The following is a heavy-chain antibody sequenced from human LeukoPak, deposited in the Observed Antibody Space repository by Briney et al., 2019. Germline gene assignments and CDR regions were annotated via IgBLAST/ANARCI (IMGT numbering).Heavy chain of an antibody. D-gene: IGHD3-10*01. CDR2: ISAYNGNT. Sequence: ASVKVSCKASGYTFTGYYMHWVRQAPGQGLEWMGWISAYNGNTNYAQKLQGRVTMTTDTSTSTAYMELRSLRSDDTAVYYCARASITYYYGSGSYESDYFDYWGQGTLVTVSS. CDR3: ARASITYYYGSGSYESDYFDY. CDR1: GYTFTGYY. J-gene: IGHJ4*02. V-gene: IGHV1-18*04.